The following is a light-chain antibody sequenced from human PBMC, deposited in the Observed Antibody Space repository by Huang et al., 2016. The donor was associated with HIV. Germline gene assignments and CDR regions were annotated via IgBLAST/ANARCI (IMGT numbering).Light chain of an antibody. CDR1: QSIGSN. CDR3: QQHNSWPRT. Sequence: EIVMTQSPATLSVSPGERATLSCRASQSIGSNLAWYQQRRGQAPRLLIYAASTRATGMPARFSGSGSGTEFTLTVSSLQSEDFAVYYCQQHNSWPRTFGQGTRV. V-gene: IGKV3-15*01. J-gene: IGKJ1*01. CDR2: AAS.